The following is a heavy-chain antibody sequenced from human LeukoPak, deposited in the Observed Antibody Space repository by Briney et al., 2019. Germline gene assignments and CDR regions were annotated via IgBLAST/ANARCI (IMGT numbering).Heavy chain of an antibody. Sequence: GGSLRLSCAASGFTYGTYAVGWVRQAPGKGLVWVSAISDTGAATYYADSVRGRFTVSRDNSINTVYLQMNSLRAEDTAVYYCANLGKYCSGFSCYKWGQGTLVTVSS. CDR1: GFTYGTYA. CDR2: ISDTGAAT. V-gene: IGHV3-23*01. D-gene: IGHD2-2*02. CDR3: ANLGKYCSGFSCYK. J-gene: IGHJ4*02.